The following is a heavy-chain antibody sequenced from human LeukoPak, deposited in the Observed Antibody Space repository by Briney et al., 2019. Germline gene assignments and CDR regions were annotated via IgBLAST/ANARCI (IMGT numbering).Heavy chain of an antibody. D-gene: IGHD3-3*01. V-gene: IGHV3-30*18. CDR2: ISYDGSNK. J-gene: IGHJ6*03. Sequence: GGSLRLSCAASGFTFSSYGMHWVRQAPGKGLEWVAVISYDGSNKYYADSVKGRFTISRDNSKNTLYLQMNSLRAEETAVYYCAKVTSRAVMNRGYYYYYYMDVWGKGTTVTVSS. CDR3: AKVTSRAVMNRGYYYYYYMDV. CDR1: GFTFSSYG.